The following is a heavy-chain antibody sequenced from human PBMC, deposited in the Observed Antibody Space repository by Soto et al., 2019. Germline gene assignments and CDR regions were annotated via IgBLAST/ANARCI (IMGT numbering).Heavy chain of an antibody. J-gene: IGHJ4*02. CDR2: ISGSGSST. V-gene: IGHV3-23*01. D-gene: IGHD3-16*01. Sequence: EVQLLESGGGLVQPGGSLRLSCAASGFSFSSYAMNWVRQAPGKGLEWVSNISGSGSSTYYADSVKGRFTISRDVSKRMLYLKMDSLRAEDTAIYYCAKGSGFGYFDYWGQVTLVTVSS. CDR1: GFSFSSYA. CDR3: AKGSGFGYFDY.